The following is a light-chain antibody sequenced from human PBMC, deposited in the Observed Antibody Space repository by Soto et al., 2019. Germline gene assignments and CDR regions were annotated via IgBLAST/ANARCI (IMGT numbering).Light chain of an antibody. CDR3: SSYTSSSTWL. Sequence: QSALTQPACVSGSPGQSSTISCTGTSSDVGAYNYVSWYQQHPGKAPKLMIYEVSNRPSGVSNRFSGSKSANTASLTISGLQAGDEADYYCSSYTSSSTWLFGGGTKLTVL. CDR1: SSDVGAYNY. CDR2: EVS. J-gene: IGLJ2*01. V-gene: IGLV2-14*03.